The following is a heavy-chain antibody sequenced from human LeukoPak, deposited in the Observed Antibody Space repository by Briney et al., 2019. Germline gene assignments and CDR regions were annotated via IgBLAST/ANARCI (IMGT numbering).Heavy chain of an antibody. J-gene: IGHJ6*02. CDR2: IYYSGGT. Sequence: PSETLSLTCTVSGGSISSGSYYWRWIRQPPGKGLQWIGYIYYSGGTNYNPSLKSRVTISLDTSKNQFSLKLSSVTAADTAVYYCATVGGGADVWGQGTTVTVSS. V-gene: IGHV4-61*01. CDR3: ATVGGGADV. CDR1: GGSISSGSYY. D-gene: IGHD2-15*01.